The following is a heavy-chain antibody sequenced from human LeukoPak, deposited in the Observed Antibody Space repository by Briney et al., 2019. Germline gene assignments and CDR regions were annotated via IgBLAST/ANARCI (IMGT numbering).Heavy chain of an antibody. V-gene: IGHV1-2*02. Sequence: GASVKVSCKASGYTFTDYGISWVRQAPGQGLEWMGWISPDSGDTSFAQKFQGRVTMTRDTSISTAYMELSRLRSDDTAVYYCARSHIAAAAVSWGQGTLVTVSS. J-gene: IGHJ5*02. D-gene: IGHD6-13*01. CDR1: GYTFTDYG. CDR3: ARSHIAAAAVS. CDR2: ISPDSGDT.